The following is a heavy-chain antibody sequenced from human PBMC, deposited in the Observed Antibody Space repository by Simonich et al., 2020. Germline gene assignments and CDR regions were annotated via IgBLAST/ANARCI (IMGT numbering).Heavy chain of an antibody. CDR1: GYTFTGYY. CDR3: ARDTYLGYCSSTSCYDAFDI. D-gene: IGHD2-2*01. Sequence: QVQLVQSGAEVKKPGASVKVSCKASGYTFTGYYMHWVRQAPGKGLGWRGRLNHNRWGTNYAQKFKGRGTMTRDTSISTAYMELSRLRSDDTAVYYCARDTYLGYCSSTSCYDAFDIWGQGTMVTVSS. V-gene: IGHV1-2*06. J-gene: IGHJ3*02. CDR2: LNHNRWGT.